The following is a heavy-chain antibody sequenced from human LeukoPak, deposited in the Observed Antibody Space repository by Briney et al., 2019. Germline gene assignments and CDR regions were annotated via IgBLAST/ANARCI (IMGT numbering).Heavy chain of an antibody. D-gene: IGHD2-2*01. CDR1: GFTFSSYA. J-gene: IGHJ4*02. CDR2: ISGSDGRS. Sequence: PGGSLRLSCAASGFTFSSYAMSWVRQAPGKGLEWVSGISGSDGRSYYADSVKGRFTISRDSSKNTLYLQMNSPRAEDTAVYYCGKSAIAPTNKVVVPAAIFYWGQGTLVTVSS. CDR3: GKSAIAPTNKVVVPAAIFY. V-gene: IGHV3-23*01.